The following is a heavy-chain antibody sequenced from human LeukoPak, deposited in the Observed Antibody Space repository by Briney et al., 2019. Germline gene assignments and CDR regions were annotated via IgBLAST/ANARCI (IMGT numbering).Heavy chain of an antibody. D-gene: IGHD6-19*01. CDR1: GLTFDDYT. CDR2: ITWDGTDT. V-gene: IGHV3-43*01. CDR3: ASWPGGWYGEDS. Sequence: GGSLRLSCAASGLTFDDYTMHWVRQAPGKGLEWVSLITWDGTDTSYADSVKGRFTISRDNSKNTLYLQMNSLRAEDTAVYYCASWPGGWYGEDSWGQGTLVTVSS. J-gene: IGHJ4*02.